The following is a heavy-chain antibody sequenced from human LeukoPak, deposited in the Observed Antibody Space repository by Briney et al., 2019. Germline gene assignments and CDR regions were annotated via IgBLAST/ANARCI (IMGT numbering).Heavy chain of an antibody. CDR3: VRDTPLYYDSSGYQEY. CDR2: IYTSGST. J-gene: IGHJ4*02. D-gene: IGHD3-22*01. V-gene: IGHV4-4*07. Sequence: SETLSLTCTVSGGSISSYYWSWIRQPAGKGLEWIGCIYTSGSTNYNPSLKSRVTMSVDASKNQFSLKLSSVTAADTAVYYCVRDTPLYYDSSGYQEYWGQGTLVTVSS. CDR1: GGSISSYY.